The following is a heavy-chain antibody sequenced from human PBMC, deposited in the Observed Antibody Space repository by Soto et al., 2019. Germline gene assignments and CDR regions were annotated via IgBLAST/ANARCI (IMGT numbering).Heavy chain of an antibody. CDR1: GGSISSYY. D-gene: IGHD2-21*02. CDR2: IYYSGST. Sequence: QVQLQESGPGLVKPSETLSLTCTVSGGSISSYYWSWIRQPPGKGLEWIGYIYYSGSTNYNPSLKSRVTISVDTSKNQCSLKLSSVTAADTAVYYCARDFPLLAYCGGDCYSRAFDIWGQGTMVTVSS. J-gene: IGHJ3*02. V-gene: IGHV4-59*01. CDR3: ARDFPLLAYCGGDCYSRAFDI.